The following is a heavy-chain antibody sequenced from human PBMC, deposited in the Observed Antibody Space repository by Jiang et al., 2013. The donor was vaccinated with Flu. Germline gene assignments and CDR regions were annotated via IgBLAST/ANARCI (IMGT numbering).Heavy chain of an antibody. CDR1: GFSLSTSGVG. V-gene: IGHV2-5*01. D-gene: IGHD3-9*01. Sequence: KPTQTLTLTCTFSGFSLSTSGVGVGWIRQPPGKALEWLALIYWNDDKRYSPSLKGRLTITKDTSKNQVVLTMTNMDPVDTATYYCAHRIPELRYFDWLSYNWFDPWGQGTLVTVSS. CDR2: IYWNDDK. CDR3: AHRIPELRYFDWLSYNWFDP. J-gene: IGHJ5*02.